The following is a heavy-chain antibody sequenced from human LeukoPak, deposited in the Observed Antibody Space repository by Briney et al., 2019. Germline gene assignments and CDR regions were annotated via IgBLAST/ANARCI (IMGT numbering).Heavy chain of an antibody. D-gene: IGHD6-13*01. CDR3: ARGRATSMAAAGTPWFDP. V-gene: IGHV1-2*02. J-gene: IGHJ5*02. Sequence: ASVKVSCKASGYTFTGYFLHWVRQAPGQRLEGMGWMNPTSGGTSFAQEFQGRVTMTRDTSISTAYMELSRLKSDATAVYYSARGRATSMAAAGTPWFDPWGQGTMVTVSS. CDR1: GYTFTGYF. CDR2: MNPTSGGT.